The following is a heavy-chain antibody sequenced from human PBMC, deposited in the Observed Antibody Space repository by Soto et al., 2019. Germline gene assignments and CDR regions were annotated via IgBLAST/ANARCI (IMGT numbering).Heavy chain of an antibody. CDR3: ARRSSGWYFDY. D-gene: IGHD6-19*01. Sequence: EVPLLESGGGLVQPGGSLRLSCAASGFTFSSYAMSWVRQAPGKGLEWVSAISGSGGSTYYADSVKGRFTISRDNSKNALYLQMNSLRAEDTAVYYCARRSSGWYFDYWGQGTLVTVSS. CDR2: ISGSGGST. CDR1: GFTFSSYA. V-gene: IGHV3-23*01. J-gene: IGHJ4*02.